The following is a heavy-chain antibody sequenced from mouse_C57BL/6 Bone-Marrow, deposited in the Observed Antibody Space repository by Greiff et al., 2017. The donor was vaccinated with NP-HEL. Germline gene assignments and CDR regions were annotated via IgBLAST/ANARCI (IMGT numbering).Heavy chain of an antibody. CDR1: GFTFTDYY. Sequence: EVKLMESGGGLVQPGGSLSLSCAASGFTFTDYYMSWVRQPPGKALEWLGFIRNKANGYTTEYSASVKGRFTISRDNSQSILYLQMNALRAEDSATYYCARYEDYYYGPFDYWGQGTTLTVSS. J-gene: IGHJ2*01. D-gene: IGHD1-1*01. CDR2: IRNKANGYTT. CDR3: ARYEDYYYGPFDY. V-gene: IGHV7-3*01.